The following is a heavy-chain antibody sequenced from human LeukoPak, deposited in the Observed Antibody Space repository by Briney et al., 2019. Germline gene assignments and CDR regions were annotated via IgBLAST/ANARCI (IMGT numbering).Heavy chain of an antibody. CDR2: INHSGST. Sequence: SETLSLTSAVYGGSFSGYYWSWIRQPPGKGLEWIGEINHSGSTNYNPSLKSRVTISVDTSKNQFSLKLSSVTTADTAIYYCARIPDVSCWPFDYWGQGTLVTVSS. D-gene: IGHD6-19*01. CDR3: ARIPDVSCWPFDY. J-gene: IGHJ4*02. V-gene: IGHV4-34*01. CDR1: GGSFSGYY.